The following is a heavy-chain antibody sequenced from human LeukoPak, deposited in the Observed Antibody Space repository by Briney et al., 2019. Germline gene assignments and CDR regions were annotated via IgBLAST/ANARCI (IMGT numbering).Heavy chain of an antibody. J-gene: IGHJ4*02. V-gene: IGHV3-74*01. Sequence: GGSLRLSCAASGFTFSSYWMHWVRQAPGKGLVWVSRINSDGSSTSYADSVKGRFTISRDNAKNTLYLQMNSLRAEDTALYYCAKDSRGVGILDFDYWGQGTLVTVSS. CDR3: AKDSRGVGILDFDY. CDR2: INSDGSST. CDR1: GFTFSSYW. D-gene: IGHD2-21*01.